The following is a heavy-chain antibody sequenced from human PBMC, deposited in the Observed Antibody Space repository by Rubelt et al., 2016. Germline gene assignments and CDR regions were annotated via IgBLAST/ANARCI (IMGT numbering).Heavy chain of an antibody. J-gene: IGHJ5*02. D-gene: IGHD4-17*01. CDR2: ISGSGGST. V-gene: IGHV3-23*01. CDR3: AKFRLYSDDTWFDP. Sequence: GSLRLSCAASGFTFSSYAMSWVRQAPGKGLEWVSAISGSGGSTYYADSVKGRFTISRDNSKNTMYLEMNSLRAEDTAVYYCAKFRLYSDDTWFDPWGQGTLVTVSS. CDR1: GFTFSSYA.